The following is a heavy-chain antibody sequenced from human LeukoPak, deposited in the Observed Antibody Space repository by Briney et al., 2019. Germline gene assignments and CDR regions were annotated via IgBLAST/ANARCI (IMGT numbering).Heavy chain of an antibody. D-gene: IGHD3-22*01. CDR2: MNPNSGNT. V-gene: IGHV1-8*01. J-gene: IGHJ4*02. Sequence: ASVKVSCKASGYTFTRYDINWVRQATGQGLEWMGWMNPNSGNTGYAQKFQGRVTMTRNTSISTAYMELSSLRSEDTAVYYCARGLGDYYDSSGWGQGTLVTVSS. CDR3: ARGLGDYYDSSG. CDR1: GYTFTRYD.